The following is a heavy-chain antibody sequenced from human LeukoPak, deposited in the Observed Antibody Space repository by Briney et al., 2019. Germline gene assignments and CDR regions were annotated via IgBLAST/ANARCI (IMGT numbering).Heavy chain of an antibody. D-gene: IGHD3-10*01. CDR2: ISYDGSNK. V-gene: IGHV3-30*04. Sequence: GGSLRLSCAASGFTFSSYAMHWVRQAPGKGLEWVAVISYDGSNKYYADSVKGRFTISRDNSKNTLYLQMNSLRAEDTAVYYCARSTYYYGSGPFDYWGQGTLVTVSS. CDR3: ARSTYYYGSGPFDY. CDR1: GFTFSSYA. J-gene: IGHJ4*02.